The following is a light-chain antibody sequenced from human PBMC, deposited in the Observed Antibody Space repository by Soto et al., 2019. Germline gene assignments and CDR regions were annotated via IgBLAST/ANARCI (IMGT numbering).Light chain of an antibody. CDR2: WAS. J-gene: IGKJ2*01. CDR3: HQYHSEPRT. V-gene: IGKV4-1*01. Sequence: DIVMTQSPDSLAVSLGVRATINCKSSQSLVYTSTNKNYLAWYQQKPGQPPKLLINWASTRETGVPDRFSGSVSGTDFTLTISSLQAEDVAFYYCHQYHSEPRTFGQGTRLEIK. CDR1: QSLVYTSTNKNY.